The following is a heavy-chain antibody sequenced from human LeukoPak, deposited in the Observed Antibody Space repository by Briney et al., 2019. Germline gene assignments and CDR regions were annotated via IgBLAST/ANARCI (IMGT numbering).Heavy chain of an antibody. V-gene: IGHV4-59*01. J-gene: IGHJ4*02. CDR1: GGSINNYY. CDR2: IYYSGST. D-gene: IGHD6-6*01. Sequence: NSSETLSLTCTVSGGSINNYYWSWIRQPPGKGLEWIGYIYYSGSTNYNPSLKSRVTISVDTSKNQFSLKLSSVTAADTAVYYCTYSSSPRGGNFDYWGQGTLVTVSS. CDR3: TYSSSPRGGNFDY.